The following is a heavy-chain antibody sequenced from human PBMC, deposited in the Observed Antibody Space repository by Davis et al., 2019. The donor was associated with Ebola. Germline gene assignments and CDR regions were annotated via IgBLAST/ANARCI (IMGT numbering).Heavy chain of an antibody. CDR2: IKQDGSEK. J-gene: IGHJ4*02. V-gene: IGHV3-7*03. D-gene: IGHD3-10*01. CDR3: ARHYFGSGRLFDY. CDR1: GFTFSNSW. Sequence: GESLKISCAASGFTFSNSWMSWVRQAPGKGLEWVADIKQDGSEKHYVDSVKGRFTISRDNAKNSVSLQMNSLRAEDTAVYYCARHYFGSGRLFDYWGQGTLGTVSS.